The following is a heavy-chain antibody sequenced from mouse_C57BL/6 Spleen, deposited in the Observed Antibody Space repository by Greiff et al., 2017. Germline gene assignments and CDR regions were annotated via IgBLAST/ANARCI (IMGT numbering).Heavy chain of an antibody. CDR1: GFTFSSYA. CDR2: ISHGGSYT. CDR3: ARVLTGPYYSMDY. D-gene: IGHD4-1*01. J-gene: IGHJ4*01. V-gene: IGHV5-4*03. Sequence: DVKLVESGGGLVKPGGSLKLSCAASGFTFSSYAMSWVRQPPEKRLEWVATISHGGSYTTYPETVKVRFTISRDNAKNNLYLQMRHLKSDDTAMYDCARVLTGPYYSMDYWGQGTSVTVSS.